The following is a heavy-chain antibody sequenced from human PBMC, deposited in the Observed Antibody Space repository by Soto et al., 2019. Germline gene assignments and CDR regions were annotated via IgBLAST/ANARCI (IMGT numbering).Heavy chain of an antibody. Sequence: QVQLVESGGGVVQPGTSLRLSCAASGFRFKSFVMHWVRQAPGKGLEWVAFTSYDGNNKDYGDSVKGRFTVARDNSQNTLHLQMDCVRAEDTALYSCARWGTSGGFDLWGQGTLVSVSS. V-gene: IGHV3-30*19. D-gene: IGHD3-16*01. CDR1: GFRFKSFV. J-gene: IGHJ4*02. CDR2: TSYDGNNK. CDR3: ARWGTSGGFDL.